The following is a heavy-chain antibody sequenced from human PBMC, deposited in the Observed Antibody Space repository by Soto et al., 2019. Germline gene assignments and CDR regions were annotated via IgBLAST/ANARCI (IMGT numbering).Heavy chain of an antibody. CDR3: GRGGSDSPMAPGY. CDR2: INPDGSAT. Sequence: PGGSLRLSCAASGFTFSSYWMHWVRQAPGKGLVWVSRINPDGSATNYADSVKGRFTISRDNAKNTLYLQTNSLRAEDTAVFYCGRGGSDSPMAPGYWGQGTLVTVSS. V-gene: IGHV3-74*01. D-gene: IGHD5-18*01. CDR1: GFTFSSYW. J-gene: IGHJ4*02.